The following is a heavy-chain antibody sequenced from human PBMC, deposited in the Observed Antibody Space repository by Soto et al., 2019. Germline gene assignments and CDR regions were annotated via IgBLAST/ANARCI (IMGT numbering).Heavy chain of an antibody. Sequence: EVQLVESGGGLVQPGGSLRLSCAASGFTFSSYSMNWVRQAPGKGLEWVSYISSSSSTIYYADSVKGRFTISRDNAKNSLYLQINSLRAEDTAVYYCARVTYGDYGEFDYWGQGTLVTVSS. J-gene: IGHJ4*02. CDR3: ARVTYGDYGEFDY. CDR1: GFTFSSYS. CDR2: ISSSSSTI. V-gene: IGHV3-48*01. D-gene: IGHD4-17*01.